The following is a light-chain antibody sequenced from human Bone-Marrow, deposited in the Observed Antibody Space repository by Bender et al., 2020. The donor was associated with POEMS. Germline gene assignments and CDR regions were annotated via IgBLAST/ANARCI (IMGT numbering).Light chain of an antibody. V-gene: IGLV1-47*01. CDR3: AAWDDSLSVL. CDR2: GDN. J-gene: IGLJ2*01. CDR1: SSNIGTNF. Sequence: HSVLTQPPSASGTPGQRVTISCSGGSSNIGTNFVYWYQHLPGTAPKLLIFGDNQRPSGVPDRFSVSKSGTSASLAISGLRSEDEADYYCAAWDDSLSVLFGGGTKLTVL.